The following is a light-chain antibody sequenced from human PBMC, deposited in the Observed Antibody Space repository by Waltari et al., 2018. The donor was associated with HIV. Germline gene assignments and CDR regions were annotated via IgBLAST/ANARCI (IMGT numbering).Light chain of an antibody. J-gene: IGKJ4*01. CDR3: QQSYNTPLT. CDR2: AAS. V-gene: IGKV1-39*01. Sequence: DIQMTQSPSSLSASVGDRVTITCRASQSISSSLNWYQYKPGKAPKLLIYAASSLQSGVPSRFSGRGSGTDFTLTISSLQPEDFATYYCQQSYNTPLTFGAGTKVEIK. CDR1: QSISSS.